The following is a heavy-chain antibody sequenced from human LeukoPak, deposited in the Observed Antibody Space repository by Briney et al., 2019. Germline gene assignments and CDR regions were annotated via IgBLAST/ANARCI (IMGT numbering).Heavy chain of an antibody. V-gene: IGHV3-33*08. D-gene: IGHD1-26*01. J-gene: IGHJ4*02. CDR2: TRYDGSNT. CDR3: ARDGVGVTTYFGYFDY. CDR1: GFTFSSYS. Sequence: GGSLRLSCAASGFTFSSYSMNWVRQAPGKGLEWVAITRYDGSNTYYADSVKGRFTISRDNSKNTLYLQMNSLKAEDTAVYYCARDGVGVTTYFGYFDYWGQGALVTVSS.